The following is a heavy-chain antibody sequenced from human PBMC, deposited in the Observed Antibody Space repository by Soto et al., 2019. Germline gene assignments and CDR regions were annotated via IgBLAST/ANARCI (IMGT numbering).Heavy chain of an antibody. CDR1: GSSISSYY. CDR2: IYYSGST. CDR3: ARGYYYYSGTDV. V-gene: IGHV4-59*01. Sequence: QVQLQESGPGLVKPSETLSLTCTVSGSSISSYYWSWIRQPPGKGLEWIGYIYYSGSTNYNPSLKGPVTISVDTSKNQFSLKLSPVTAADSAVYYCARGYYYYSGTDVWGQGTTVTVSS. J-gene: IGHJ6*02.